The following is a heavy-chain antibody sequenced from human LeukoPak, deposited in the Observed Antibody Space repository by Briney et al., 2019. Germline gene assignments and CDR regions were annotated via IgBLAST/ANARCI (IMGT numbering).Heavy chain of an antibody. CDR2: IIPILGIA. D-gene: IGHD3-22*01. CDR1: GGTFSSYT. Sequence: SVKVSCKASGGTFSSYTISWVRQTPGQGLEWMGRIIPILGIANYAQKFQGRVTITADKSTSTAYMELSSLRSEGTAVYYCDLWLSAMGDYWGQGTLVTVSS. J-gene: IGHJ4*02. CDR3: DLWLSAMGDY. V-gene: IGHV1-69*02.